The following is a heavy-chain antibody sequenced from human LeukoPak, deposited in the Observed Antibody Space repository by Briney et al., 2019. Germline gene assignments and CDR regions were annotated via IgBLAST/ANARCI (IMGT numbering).Heavy chain of an antibody. Sequence: SETLSLTCTVSGGSISSSSYYWGWIRQPPGKGLEWIGSIYYSGSTYYNPSLKSRVTISVDTSKNQFSLKLSSVTAADTAVYYCAREVRRERVSSPFDYWGQGTLVTVSS. CDR2: IYYSGST. CDR3: AREVRRERVSSPFDY. V-gene: IGHV4-39*02. J-gene: IGHJ4*02. D-gene: IGHD1-26*01. CDR1: GGSISSSSYY.